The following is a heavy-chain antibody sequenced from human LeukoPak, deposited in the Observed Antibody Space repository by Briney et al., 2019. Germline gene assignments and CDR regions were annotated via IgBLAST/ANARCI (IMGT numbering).Heavy chain of an antibody. CDR3: ARDYYDSSGYYYFDY. D-gene: IGHD3-22*01. CDR1: GGTFSSYT. V-gene: IGHV1-69*04. CDR2: IIPILGIA. J-gene: IGHJ4*02. Sequence: GSSVKVSCKASGGTFSSYTISWVRQAPGQGLEWMGRIIPILGIANYAQKFQGRVTITAGKSTSTAYMELSSLRSEDTAVYYCARDYYDSSGYYYFDYWGQGTLVTVSS.